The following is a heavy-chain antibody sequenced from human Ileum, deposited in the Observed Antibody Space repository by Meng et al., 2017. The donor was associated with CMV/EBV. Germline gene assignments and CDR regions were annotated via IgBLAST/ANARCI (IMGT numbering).Heavy chain of an antibody. CDR3: ARDLTNKWFYY. D-gene: IGHD1-26*01. J-gene: IGHJ4*02. CDR1: CDPISSGSHS. Sequence: HLQVAGPGLVKPAETLSLTCTASCDPISSGSHSWAWFRQPPGKRLEWIGSMYFSGIADYNPSLKSRVTISLHATQKQFSLRLTSVTAADSAVYFCARDLTNKWFYYWGQGTLVTVSS. V-gene: IGHV4-39*07. CDR2: MYFSGIA.